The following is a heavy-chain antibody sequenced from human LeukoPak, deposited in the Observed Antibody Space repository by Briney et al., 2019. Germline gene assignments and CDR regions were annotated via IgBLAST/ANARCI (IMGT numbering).Heavy chain of an antibody. Sequence: PGGSLRLSCAASGFTFSNYAMSWVRQAPGKGLEWVSVISGSGGSTYYADSVKGRLTISRDNSKNTLYVQMNSLRAEDTAVYYCAKHLYYDSGAYHTLSSFDYWGQGTLVTVSS. V-gene: IGHV3-23*01. D-gene: IGHD3-22*01. CDR2: ISGSGGST. CDR1: GFTFSNYA. J-gene: IGHJ4*02. CDR3: AKHLYYDSGAYHTLSSFDY.